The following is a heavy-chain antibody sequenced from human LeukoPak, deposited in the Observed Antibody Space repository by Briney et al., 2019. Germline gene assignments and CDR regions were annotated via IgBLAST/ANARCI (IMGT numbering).Heavy chain of an antibody. CDR2: IKQDGSEK. J-gene: IGHJ1*01. Sequence: QAGGSLRLSCAASGFTFSSYWMSWVRQAPGKGLEWVANIKQDGSEKYYVDSVKGRFTISRDNAKNSLFLQMNSLRAEDTALYYCARDRGGTYMYFQDWGQGTLVTVSS. CDR3: ARDRGGTYMYFQD. V-gene: IGHV3-7*03. CDR1: GFTFSSYW. D-gene: IGHD1-26*01.